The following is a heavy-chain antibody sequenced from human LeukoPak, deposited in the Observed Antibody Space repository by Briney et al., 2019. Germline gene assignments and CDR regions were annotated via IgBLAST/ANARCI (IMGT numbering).Heavy chain of an antibody. Sequence: SETLSLTCTVSGGSISSSSYYWGWIRQPPGKGLEWIGNIFYSGSTYYNPSLKSRVTISVDTSKNQFSLKLSSVTAADTAVYYCARDERWLQPHFDYWGQGSLVTVSS. V-gene: IGHV4-39*07. CDR3: ARDERWLQPHFDY. CDR1: GGSISSSSYY. D-gene: IGHD5-24*01. J-gene: IGHJ4*02. CDR2: IFYSGST.